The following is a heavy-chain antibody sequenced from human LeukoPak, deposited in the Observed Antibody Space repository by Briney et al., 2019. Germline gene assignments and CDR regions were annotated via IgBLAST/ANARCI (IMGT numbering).Heavy chain of an antibody. V-gene: IGHV4-59*08. Sequence: SETLSLTCTVSGGSISSYYWSWLRQPPGKGLEWIGYIYYSGSTDSNPSLKSRVTISVDTSKNQLSLKLSSVTAADTAVYYCARTYCRGGSCHFDYWGQGTLVTVSS. D-gene: IGHD2-15*01. CDR2: IYYSGST. CDR3: ARTYCRGGSCHFDY. CDR1: GGSISSYY. J-gene: IGHJ4*02.